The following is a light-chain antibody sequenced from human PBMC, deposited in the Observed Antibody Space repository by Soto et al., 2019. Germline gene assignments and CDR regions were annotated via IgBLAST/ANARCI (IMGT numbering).Light chain of an antibody. J-gene: IGLJ2*01. Sequence: QSALTQPASVSGSPGQSITISCTGTSSDVGSYNLVSWYQQHPGKAPKLMIYEGSKRPSGVSNRFSGYKSGNTASLTISGLQAEDEADYYCCSYAGSRGVVFGGGTKVTVL. CDR1: SSDVGSYNL. V-gene: IGLV2-23*01. CDR3: CSYAGSRGVV. CDR2: EGS.